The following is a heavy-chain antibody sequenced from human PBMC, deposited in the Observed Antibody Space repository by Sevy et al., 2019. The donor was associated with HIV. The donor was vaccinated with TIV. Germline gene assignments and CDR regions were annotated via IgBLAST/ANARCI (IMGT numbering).Heavy chain of an antibody. V-gene: IGHV3-48*01. Sequence: GGSLRLSCTASGFTFTTYTMNWVRQAPGKGLEWVAYISSSSSSIFYADSVKGRFTISRDNAKNSLYLQMNDLRAEDTAVYYCARDEQTYGDYYYFDYWGQGTLVTVSS. CDR3: ARDEQTYGDYYYFDY. CDR1: GFTFTTYT. CDR2: ISSSSSSI. D-gene: IGHD4-17*01. J-gene: IGHJ4*02.